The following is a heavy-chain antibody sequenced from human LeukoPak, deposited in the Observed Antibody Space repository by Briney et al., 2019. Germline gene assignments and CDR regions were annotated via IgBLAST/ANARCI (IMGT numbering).Heavy chain of an antibody. V-gene: IGHV3-7*01. CDR1: GFTFSTYW. J-gene: IGHJ4*02. CDR2: IKPDGSEK. Sequence: GGSPRLSCAASGFTFSTYWMSWVRQAPGKGLQWVANIKPDGSEKYHVKSVKGRFTISRDNAKNSLYLQMNSLRAEDTAVYYCTRVDDSGIPRTTNFDYWGQGTLVTVSS. CDR3: TRVDDSGIPRTTNFDY. D-gene: IGHD3-3*01.